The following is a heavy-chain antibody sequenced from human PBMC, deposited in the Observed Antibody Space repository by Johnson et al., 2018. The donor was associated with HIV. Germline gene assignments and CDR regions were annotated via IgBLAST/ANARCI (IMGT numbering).Heavy chain of an antibody. D-gene: IGHD7-27*01. Sequence: VQLVESGGGVVRPGGSLRLACAASGFTFDDYGMSWVRQATGKGLEWVSAIGPAGDTYYPGSVTGRFTLSREQAKNSLYLQMNSLRAGDTAIYYCARESRLGPLAHAFDIWGQGTMVTVSS. CDR1: GFTFDDYG. J-gene: IGHJ3*02. CDR3: ARESRLGPLAHAFDI. V-gene: IGHV3-13*01. CDR2: IGPAGDT.